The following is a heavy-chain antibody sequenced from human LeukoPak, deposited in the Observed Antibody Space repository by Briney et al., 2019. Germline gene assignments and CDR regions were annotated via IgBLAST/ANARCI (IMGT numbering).Heavy chain of an antibody. CDR1: GFTVSSNY. CDR2: IHSGGNT. Sequence: GGSLRLSCAASGFTVSSNYMSWVRQAPGKGLEWVSVIHSGGNTFYADSVKGRFTISRDNSKNTLYLQMNSLRAEDTAVYYCARGDIVVVPTAVGSWDYWGQGTLVTVTS. J-gene: IGHJ4*02. V-gene: IGHV3-53*01. CDR3: ARGDIVVVPTAVGSWDY. D-gene: IGHD2-2*01.